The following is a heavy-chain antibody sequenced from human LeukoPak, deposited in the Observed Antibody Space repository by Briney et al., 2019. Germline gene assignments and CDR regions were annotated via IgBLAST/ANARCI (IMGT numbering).Heavy chain of an antibody. V-gene: IGHV3-53*01. CDR2: IYSGGST. CDR3: ARCGLGSYYDFWSGYSFDAFDI. CDR1: GFTVSSNY. D-gene: IGHD3-3*01. J-gene: IGHJ3*02. Sequence: GGSLRLSCAASGFTVSSNYMSWIRQAPEKGLEWVSVIYSGGSTYYADSVKGRFTISRDNSKNTLYLQMNSLRVEDTAVYYCARCGLGSYYDFWSGYSFDAFDIWGQGTMVTVSS.